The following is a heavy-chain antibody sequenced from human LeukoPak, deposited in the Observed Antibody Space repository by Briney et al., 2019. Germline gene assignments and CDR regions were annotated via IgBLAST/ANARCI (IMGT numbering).Heavy chain of an antibody. J-gene: IGHJ6*03. Sequence: GRSLRLSCAASGFTFSSYGMHWVRQAPGKGLEWVAVISFDGSNKYYADSVKGRFTISRDISKNTLYLQMKSLRPEGTAMYYCARVGPWVNPDYYYYYMDVWGIGTTVTVSS. D-gene: IGHD1-14*01. CDR2: ISFDGSNK. CDR3: ARVGPWVNPDYYYYYMDV. CDR1: GFTFSSYG. V-gene: IGHV3-30*03.